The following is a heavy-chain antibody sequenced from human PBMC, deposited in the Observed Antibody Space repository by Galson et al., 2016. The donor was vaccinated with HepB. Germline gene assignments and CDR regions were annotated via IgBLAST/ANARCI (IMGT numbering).Heavy chain of an antibody. CDR1: GYTFTSYY. Sequence: SCKASGYTFTSYYMHWVRQVPGQGLEWMGIINPSGGSTNYTQKFQGRLTMTRDTSTGTVFMKLSSLTSEDTAVYYCAREIPGNMDPVMGTVGAFDIWGQGTMVTVSS. J-gene: IGHJ3*02. CDR3: AREIPGNMDPVMGTVGAFDI. CDR2: INPSGGST. D-gene: IGHD5-18*01. V-gene: IGHV1-46*01.